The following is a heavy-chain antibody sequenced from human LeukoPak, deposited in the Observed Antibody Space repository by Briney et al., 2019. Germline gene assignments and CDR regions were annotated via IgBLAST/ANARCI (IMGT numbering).Heavy chain of an antibody. CDR2: ISAYNGNT. J-gene: IGHJ3*02. D-gene: IGHD6-6*01. CDR3: ARISRPSSSTGAFDI. Sequence: ASAKVSCKASGYTFTSYGISWVRQAPGQGLEWMGWISAYNGNTNYAQKLQGRVTMTTDTSTSTAYMELRSLRSDDTAVYYCARISRPSSSTGAFDIWGQGTMVTVSS. CDR1: GYTFTSYG. V-gene: IGHV1-18*01.